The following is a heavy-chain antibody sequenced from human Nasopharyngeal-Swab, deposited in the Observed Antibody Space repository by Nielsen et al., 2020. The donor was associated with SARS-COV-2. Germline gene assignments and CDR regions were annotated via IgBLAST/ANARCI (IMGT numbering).Heavy chain of an antibody. CDR1: GFTFSSYW. Sequence: GESLKISCAASGFTFSSYWMHWVRQAPGKGLVWVSRINSDGSRTSYADSVKGRFTISRDNAKNTLYLQMNSLRAEDTAVYHCSRDPFGAMVDYFDYWGQGTLVTVSS. D-gene: IGHD5-18*01. V-gene: IGHV3-74*01. J-gene: IGHJ4*02. CDR2: INSDGSRT. CDR3: SRDPFGAMVDYFDY.